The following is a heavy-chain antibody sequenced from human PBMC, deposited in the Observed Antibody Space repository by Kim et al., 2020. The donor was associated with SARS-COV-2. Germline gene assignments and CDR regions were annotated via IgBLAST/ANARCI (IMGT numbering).Heavy chain of an antibody. CDR3: ARDSTVLRYFDWLLAYFDY. D-gene: IGHD3-9*01. CDR2: IYYSGST. Sequence: SETLSLTCTVSGGSISSSSYYWGWIRQPPGKGLEWIGSIYYSGSTYYNPSLKSRVTISVDTSKNQFSLKLSSVTAADTAVYYCARDSTVLRYFDWLLAYFDYWGQGTLVTVSS. J-gene: IGHJ4*02. V-gene: IGHV4-39*07. CDR1: GGSISSSSYY.